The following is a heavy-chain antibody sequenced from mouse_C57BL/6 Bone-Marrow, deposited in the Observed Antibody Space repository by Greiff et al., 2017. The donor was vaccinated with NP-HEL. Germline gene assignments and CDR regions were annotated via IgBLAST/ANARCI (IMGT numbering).Heavy chain of an antibody. D-gene: IGHD2-1*01. J-gene: IGHJ4*01. CDR1: GYSFTGYY. Sequence: VQLQQSGPELVKPGASVKISCKASGYSFTGYYMNWVKQSPEKSLEWIGEINPSTGGTTYNQKFTAKATLTVDKSSSTACMQLKILTSEYSAVYDCARWVRGNSYYAMDYWGQGTSVTVSS. V-gene: IGHV1-42*01. CDR3: ARWVRGNSYYAMDY. CDR2: INPSTGGT.